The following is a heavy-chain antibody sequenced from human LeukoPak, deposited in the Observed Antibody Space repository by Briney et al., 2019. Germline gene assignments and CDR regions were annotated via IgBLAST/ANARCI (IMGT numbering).Heavy chain of an antibody. D-gene: IGHD2-15*01. Sequence: ASVKVSCKVSGYTLTELSMHWVRQAPGKGLEWMGGFDPEDGETIYAQKFQGRVTMTEDTSTDTAYMELSSLRSEDTAVYYCARRVAAGNWFDPWGQGTLVTVSS. V-gene: IGHV1-24*01. J-gene: IGHJ5*02. CDR3: ARRVAAGNWFDP. CDR1: GYTLTELS. CDR2: FDPEDGET.